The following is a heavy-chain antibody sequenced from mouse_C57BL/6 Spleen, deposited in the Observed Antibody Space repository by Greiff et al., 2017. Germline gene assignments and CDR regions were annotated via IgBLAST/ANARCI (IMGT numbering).Heavy chain of an antibody. Sequence: EVQGVESGPSLVRPSQTLSLTCTVTGFSINSYCFRFWIRQPPGNKLEYIWFTFYSGITYYNPSLESRMNITSDTSKNQFSQKLSSVTAEDTTTYYRARELREAMDYWGQGTSITVSS. J-gene: IGHJ4*01. CDR2: TFYSGIT. CDR3: ARELREAMDY. V-gene: IGHV3-3*01. CDR1: GFSINSYCF. D-gene: IGHD2-12*01.